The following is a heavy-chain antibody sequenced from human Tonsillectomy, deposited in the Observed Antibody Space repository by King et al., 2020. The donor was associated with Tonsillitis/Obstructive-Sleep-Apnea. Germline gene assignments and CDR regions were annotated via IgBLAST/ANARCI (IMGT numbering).Heavy chain of an antibody. J-gene: IGHJ6*03. V-gene: IGHV3-23*04. D-gene: IGHD4-11*01. Sequence: QLVQSGGGLVQPGGSLRLSCAASGFTFSSYAMSWVRQAPGKGLEWVSAISNTVGSTYYADSLKGRVTISRDNSKNCLYLQKNSLRAEDTAVYYCAKGVPSKGYYMDVWGKGTTVTVSS. CDR2: ISNTVGST. CDR3: AKGVPSKGYYMDV. CDR1: GFTFSSYA.